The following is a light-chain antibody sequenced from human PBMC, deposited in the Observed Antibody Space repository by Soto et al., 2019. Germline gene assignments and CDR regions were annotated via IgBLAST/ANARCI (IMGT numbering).Light chain of an antibody. CDR3: MQGEQVPPT. CDR2: EVS. Sequence: LVVTQTPLSLSAAPGQPASISCKSSQSLLNANGKTYLCWYLQKPGQPLQLLIYEVSRRFSGVPDRFSGRGSGTDFTLRISRVEPEDVGVYYCMQGEQVPPTFGQGTKLEI. V-gene: IGKV2-29*03. CDR1: QSLLNANGKTY. J-gene: IGKJ2*01.